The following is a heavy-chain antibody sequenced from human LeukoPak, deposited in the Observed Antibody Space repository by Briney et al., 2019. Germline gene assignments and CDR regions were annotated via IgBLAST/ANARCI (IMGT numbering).Heavy chain of an antibody. Sequence: PGGSLRLSCVASGFTFSTYWMSWVRQAPGKGLEWVANIKQDGSEKYYVDSVKGRFTISRDNAENSLYLQMNSLRAEDTAVYYCARDKTTGDSHFDSWGQGTLVTVSS. V-gene: IGHV3-7*01. CDR2: IKQDGSEK. J-gene: IGHJ4*02. CDR3: ARDKTTGDSHFDS. D-gene: IGHD4-17*01. CDR1: GFTFSTYW.